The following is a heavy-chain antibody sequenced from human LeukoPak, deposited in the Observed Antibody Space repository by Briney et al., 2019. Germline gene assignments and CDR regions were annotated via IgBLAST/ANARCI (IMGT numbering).Heavy chain of an antibody. Sequence: GGSPRLSCAASGFTFSSYAMSWVRQAPGKGLEWVSTISGSGGSTYYADSVKGRSTISRDNSKNTLYLQMNSLRAEDTAVYYCATPSSTVGGYWGQGTLVTVSS. D-gene: IGHD2-2*01. CDR1: GFTFSSYA. CDR2: ISGSGGST. CDR3: ATPSSTVGGY. J-gene: IGHJ4*02. V-gene: IGHV3-23*01.